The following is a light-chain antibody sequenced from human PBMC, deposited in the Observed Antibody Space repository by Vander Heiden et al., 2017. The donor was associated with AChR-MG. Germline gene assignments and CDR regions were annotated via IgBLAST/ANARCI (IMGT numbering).Light chain of an antibody. V-gene: IGLV1-44*01. CDR1: NSNIGSNS. CDR2: SNN. Sequence: QSVLTQPPSASGTPGQGVTISCSGSNSNIGSNSAHWYQQLPGPPPTLLIYSNNQRPSGVPDRFSGSKSGTSASLAISGLQSEDEADYYCAAWDDTLSGVEFGGGTKLTVL. CDR3: AAWDDTLSGVE. J-gene: IGLJ2*01.